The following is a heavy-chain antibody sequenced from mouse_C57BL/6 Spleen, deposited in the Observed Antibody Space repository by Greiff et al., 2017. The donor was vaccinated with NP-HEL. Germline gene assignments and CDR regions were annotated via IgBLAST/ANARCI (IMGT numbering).Heavy chain of an antibody. CDR2: IDPSDSYT. CDR3: ARGLDYYGSSRYFDV. CDR1: GYTFTSYW. Sequence: QVQLQQPGAELVRPGTSVKLSCKASGYTFTSYWMHWVKQRPGQGLEWIGVIDPSDSYTNYNQKFKGKATLTVDTSSSTAYMQLSSLTSEDSAVYYCARGLDYYGSSRYFDVWGTGTTVTVSS. V-gene: IGHV1-59*01. J-gene: IGHJ1*03. D-gene: IGHD1-1*01.